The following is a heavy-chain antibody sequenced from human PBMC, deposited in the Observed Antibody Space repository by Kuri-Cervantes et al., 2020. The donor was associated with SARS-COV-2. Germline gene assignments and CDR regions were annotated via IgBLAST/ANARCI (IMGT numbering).Heavy chain of an antibody. V-gene: IGHV4-59*01. J-gene: IGHJ6*02. Sequence: SETLSLTCTVSGGSISSYYWSWIRQPPGKGLEWIGYIYYSGSTNYNPSLKSRVTISVDTSKNQFSLKLSSVTAADTAVYYCARESCSSCPNLDYYGMDVWGQGTTVTVSS. CDR3: ARESCSSCPNLDYYGMDV. D-gene: IGHD6-13*01. CDR2: IYYSGST. CDR1: GGSISSYY.